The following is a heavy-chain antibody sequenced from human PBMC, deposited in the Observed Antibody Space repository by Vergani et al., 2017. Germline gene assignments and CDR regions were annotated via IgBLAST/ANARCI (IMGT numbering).Heavy chain of an antibody. D-gene: IGHD3-22*01. V-gene: IGHV1-18*01. CDR3: ARDRRYYFDSSGYIRFDP. J-gene: IGHJ5*02. CDR2: ISDYNGDT. CDR1: GYTFSSYG. Sequence: QLVQSGAEVKKPGASVKISCKASGYTFSSYGISWVRQAPGQGLEWMGWISDYNGDTKYAQKPQGRVTMTTDTSTTTVYMELRSLRSDDTAVYYCARDRRYYFDSSGYIRFDPWGQGTLVTVSS.